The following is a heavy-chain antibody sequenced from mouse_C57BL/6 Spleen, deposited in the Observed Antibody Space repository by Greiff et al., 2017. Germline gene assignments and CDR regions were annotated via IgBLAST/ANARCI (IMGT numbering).Heavy chain of an antibody. CDR3: ARPDYYGSIYWYFDV. CDR2: INPNNGGT. CDR1: GYTFTDYY. V-gene: IGHV1-26*01. J-gene: IGHJ1*03. Sequence: VQLQQSGPELVKPGASVKISCKASGYTFTDYYMNWVKQSHGKSLEWIGDINPNNGGTSYNQKFKGKATLTVDKSSSTAYMELRSLTSEDSAVYYCARPDYYGSIYWYFDVWGTGTTVTVSS. D-gene: IGHD1-1*01.